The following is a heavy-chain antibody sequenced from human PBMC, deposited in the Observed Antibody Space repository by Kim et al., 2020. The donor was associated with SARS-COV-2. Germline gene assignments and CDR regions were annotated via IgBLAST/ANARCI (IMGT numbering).Heavy chain of an antibody. CDR2: ISYDGSNK. CDR3: AKDWHYYDSSGYYYFFDY. D-gene: IGHD3-22*01. CDR1: GFTFSSYG. Sequence: GGSLRLSCAASGFTFSSYGMHWVRQAPGKGLEWVAVISYDGSNKYYADSVKGRFTISRDNSKNTLYLQMNSLRAEDTAVYYCAKDWHYYDSSGYYYFFDYWGQGTLVTVSS. V-gene: IGHV3-30*18. J-gene: IGHJ4*02.